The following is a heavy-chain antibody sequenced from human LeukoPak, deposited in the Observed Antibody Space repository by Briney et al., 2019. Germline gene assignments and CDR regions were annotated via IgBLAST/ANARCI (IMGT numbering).Heavy chain of an antibody. J-gene: IGHJ4*02. CDR3: ARITTYYYDSSGYQYYFDY. V-gene: IGHV7-4-1*02. Sequence: ASVKVSCKASGYTFTGYYMHWVRQAPGQGLEWMGWINTNTGNPTYAQGFTGRFVFSLDTSVSTAYLQISSLKAEDTAVYYCARITTYYYDSSGYQYYFDYWGQGTLVTVSS. CDR1: GYTFTGYY. CDR2: INTNTGNP. D-gene: IGHD3-22*01.